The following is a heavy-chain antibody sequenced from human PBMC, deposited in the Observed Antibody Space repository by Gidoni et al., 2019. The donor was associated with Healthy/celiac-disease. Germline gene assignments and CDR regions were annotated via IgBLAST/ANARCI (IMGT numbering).Heavy chain of an antibody. Sequence: VQLQESGPGLVKPSETLSLTCTVSGGSISSYYWSWIRQPPGKGLEWIGYIYYSGSTNYNPSLKSRVTISVDTSKNQFSLKLSSVTAADTAVYYCARGGGVEMATITDYWGQGTLVTVSS. D-gene: IGHD5-12*01. CDR1: GGSISSYY. CDR2: IYYSGST. CDR3: ARGGGVEMATITDY. J-gene: IGHJ4*02. V-gene: IGHV4-59*01.